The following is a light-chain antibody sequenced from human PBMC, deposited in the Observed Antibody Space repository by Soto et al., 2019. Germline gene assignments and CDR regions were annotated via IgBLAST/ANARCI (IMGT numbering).Light chain of an antibody. CDR1: ESVGSN. Sequence: EVVMTQSPATLSVSPGERATLSCRASESVGSNLAWYQQKPGQAPRLLMYGASTRATGIPARFSGSESGTEFTLTISSLQSEDFAVYYCQQYDNLRLTFGGGTRVEIK. CDR3: QQYDNLRLT. J-gene: IGKJ4*01. CDR2: GAS. V-gene: IGKV3-15*01.